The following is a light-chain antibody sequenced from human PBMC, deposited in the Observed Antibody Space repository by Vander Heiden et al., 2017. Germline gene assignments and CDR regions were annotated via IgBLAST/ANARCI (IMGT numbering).Light chain of an antibody. CDR3: NSRDSSGNHVV. V-gene: IGLV3-19*01. Sequence: SVALGQTVRITCQGDSLRSYYASWYQQKPGQPPVLVIYGKNNRPSGIPDRFSGSSSGNTASLTITGAQAEDEADYYCNSRDSSGNHVVFGGGTKL. CDR1: SLRSYY. J-gene: IGLJ2*01. CDR2: GKN.